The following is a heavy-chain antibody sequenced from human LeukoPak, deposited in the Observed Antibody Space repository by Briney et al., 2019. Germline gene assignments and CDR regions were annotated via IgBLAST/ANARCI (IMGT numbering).Heavy chain of an antibody. J-gene: IGHJ6*02. Sequence: PSETLSLTCAVYGGSFSGYYWSWIRQPPGKGLEWIGEINHSGSTNYNPSLKSRVSISVDTSKNQFSLKLDSVTAADTAMYYCARARYSRSSGSYYGMDVWGQGTTVTVSS. D-gene: IGHD6-6*01. CDR2: INHSGST. CDR1: GGSFSGYY. V-gene: IGHV4-34*09. CDR3: ARARYSRSSGSYYGMDV.